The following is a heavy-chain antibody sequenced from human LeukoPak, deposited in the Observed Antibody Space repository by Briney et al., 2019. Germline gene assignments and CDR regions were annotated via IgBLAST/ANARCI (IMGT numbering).Heavy chain of an antibody. Sequence: GGSLRLSCAASGFTFSSYGMSWVRQAPGKGLEWVSAISGSGGSTYYADSVKGRFTISRDNSKNTLYLQMNSLRAEDTAVYYCASSVGEYYYYYMDVWGKGTTVTISS. CDR3: ASSVGEYYYYYMDV. CDR2: ISGSGGST. J-gene: IGHJ6*03. D-gene: IGHD1-26*01. CDR1: GFTFSSYG. V-gene: IGHV3-23*01.